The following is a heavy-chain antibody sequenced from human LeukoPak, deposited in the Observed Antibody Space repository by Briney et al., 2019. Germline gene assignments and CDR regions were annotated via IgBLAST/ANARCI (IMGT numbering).Heavy chain of an antibody. V-gene: IGHV3-21*01. CDR1: GFTFSSYS. D-gene: IGHD3-22*01. CDR3: ARVLSYYYDSSGYPDY. J-gene: IGHJ4*02. Sequence: GGSLRLSCAASGFTFSSYSMNWVRQAPGKGLEWVSSISSSSSYIYYADSVKGRFAISRDNAKNSLYLQMNSLRAEDTPVYCCARVLSYYYDSSGYPDYWGQGTLVTVSS. CDR2: ISSSSSYI.